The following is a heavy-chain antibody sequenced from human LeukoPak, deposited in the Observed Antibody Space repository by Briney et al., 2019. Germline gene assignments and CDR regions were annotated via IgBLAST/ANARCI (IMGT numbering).Heavy chain of an antibody. CDR1: GYTLTELS. J-gene: IGHJ4*02. D-gene: IGHD3-10*01. CDR2: FDPEDGET. V-gene: IGHV1-24*01. Sequence: ASVKVSCKVSGYTLTELSMHWVRQAPGKGLEWMGGFDPEDGETIYAQKFQGRVTMTRDTSTSTVYMELSSLRSEDTAVYYCARVSTLNMVRGVNTLYYFDYWGQGTLVTVSS. CDR3: ARVSTLNMVRGVNTLYYFDY.